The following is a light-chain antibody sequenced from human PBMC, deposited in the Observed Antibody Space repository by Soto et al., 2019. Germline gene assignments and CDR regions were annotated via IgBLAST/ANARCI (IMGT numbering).Light chain of an antibody. Sequence: DIQMTQSPSALSASVGDRVTITCRASQSISSWLAWYQQKPGKAPKLLIYDASSLESRVPSRFSGSGSGKEFTLTISVLRPDDFATYYCQQYNTYSYTFGQGTKLEIK. CDR1: QSISSW. CDR2: DAS. J-gene: IGKJ2*01. V-gene: IGKV1-5*01. CDR3: QQYNTYSYT.